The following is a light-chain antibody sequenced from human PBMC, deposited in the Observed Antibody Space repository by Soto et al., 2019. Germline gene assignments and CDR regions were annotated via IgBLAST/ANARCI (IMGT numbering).Light chain of an antibody. CDR2: GAS. J-gene: IGKJ4*01. V-gene: IGKV3-15*01. CDR1: QSVSSD. Sequence: ELVMTQSPATLSVSPGERATLSCRASQSVSSDLDWYQQKPGQAPRLLMYGASARAAGIPARFSGSWSGTEFTLTINRLQSEDSAVYYCQHYQNWHTFGGGTKVEIK. CDR3: QHYQNWHT.